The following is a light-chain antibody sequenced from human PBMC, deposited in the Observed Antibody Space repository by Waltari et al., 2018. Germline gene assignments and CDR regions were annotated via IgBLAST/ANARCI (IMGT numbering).Light chain of an antibody. J-gene: IGLJ3*02. CDR3: AAWADSLSGWV. CDR1: NSSIPINY. CDR2: RNT. Sequence: QSVLTQPPSASGTPGQRVIISCSESNSSIPINYIYWSPPFPGTAPKLLIYRNTQRPSGVPDRFSGSKSGTSASLAISGLRSDDESDYYCAAWADSLSGWVFGGGTKLTVL. V-gene: IGLV1-47*01.